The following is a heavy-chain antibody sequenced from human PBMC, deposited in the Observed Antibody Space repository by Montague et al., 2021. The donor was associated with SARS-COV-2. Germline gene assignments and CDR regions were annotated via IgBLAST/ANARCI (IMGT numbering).Heavy chain of an antibody. CDR1: GFTFSSYG. CDR3: ARESSIDEKGMGLDY. Sequence: SLRLSCAASGFTFSSYGMHWVRQAPGKGLEWATLISYDGSNKYYADSVKGRFTISRDNSKSTLYLQMSSLRAEDTAVYYCARESSIDEKGMGLDYWGQGTLVTVSS. J-gene: IGHJ4*02. D-gene: IGHD5-24*01. CDR2: ISYDGSNK. V-gene: IGHV3-30-3*01.